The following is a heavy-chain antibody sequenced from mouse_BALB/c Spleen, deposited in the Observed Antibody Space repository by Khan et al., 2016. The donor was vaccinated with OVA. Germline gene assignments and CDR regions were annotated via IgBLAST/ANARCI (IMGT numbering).Heavy chain of an antibody. CDR3: ARGYYYGSAY. CDR2: INTETGEP. Sequence: QIQLVQSGPELKKPGETVKISCKASGYTFTDYSMHWVKQAPGKGLKWMGWINTETGEPTYADDFKGRFAFSLETSARTAYLQINNLKNEDTATYFCARGYYYGSAYWGQGTLVTVSA. J-gene: IGHJ3*01. V-gene: IGHV9-2-1*01. D-gene: IGHD1-1*01. CDR1: GYTFTDYS.